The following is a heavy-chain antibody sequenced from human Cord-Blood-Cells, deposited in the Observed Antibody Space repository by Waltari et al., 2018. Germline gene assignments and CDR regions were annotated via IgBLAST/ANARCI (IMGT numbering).Heavy chain of an antibody. D-gene: IGHD1-26*01. CDR3: ARGGGSYTYWYFDL. CDR1: GYTFTGYY. Sequence: QVQLVQYGAEVKKPGASVKVSCKASGYTFTGYYMHWVRQAPGQGLEWMGWINPNRGGTTDAQKFQGWVTMTRDTSISTAYMELSRLRSDDTAVYYCARGGGSYTYWYFDLWGRGTLVTVSS. J-gene: IGHJ2*01. CDR2: INPNRGGT. V-gene: IGHV1-2*04.